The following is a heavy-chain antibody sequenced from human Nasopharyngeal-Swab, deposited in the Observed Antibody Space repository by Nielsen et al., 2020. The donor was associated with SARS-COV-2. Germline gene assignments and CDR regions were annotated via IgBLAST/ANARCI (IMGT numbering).Heavy chain of an antibody. Sequence: ASVKVSCKASGYTFTSYAMHWVRQAPGQRLEWMGWINAGNGNTKYSQKFQGRVTITRDTSASTAYMELSSLRSEDTAMYYCAREGSGSYSSWFDPWGQGTLVTVSS. D-gene: IGHD1-26*01. CDR1: GYTFTSYA. J-gene: IGHJ5*02. CDR2: INAGNGNT. V-gene: IGHV1-3*01. CDR3: AREGSGSYSSWFDP.